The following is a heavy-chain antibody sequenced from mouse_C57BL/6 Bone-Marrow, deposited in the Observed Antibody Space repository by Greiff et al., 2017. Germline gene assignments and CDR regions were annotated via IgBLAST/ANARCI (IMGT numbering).Heavy chain of an antibody. CDR1: GYSITSGYY. D-gene: IGHD2-4*01. CDR3: ARHDYDGGGFAY. Sequence: DVQLQESGPGLVKPSQSLSLTCSVTGYSITSGYYWNWIRQFPGNKLEWMGYISYDGSNNYNPSLKNRISITRDTSKNQFFLKLNSVTTEDTATYYCARHDYDGGGFAYWGQGTLDTVSA. CDR2: ISYDGSN. V-gene: IGHV3-6*01. J-gene: IGHJ3*01.